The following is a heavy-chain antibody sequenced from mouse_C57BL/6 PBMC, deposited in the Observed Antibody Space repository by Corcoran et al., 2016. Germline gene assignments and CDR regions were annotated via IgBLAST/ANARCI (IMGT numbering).Heavy chain of an antibody. D-gene: IGHD2-5*01. Sequence: QVQLQQSGPELVKPGASVKLSCKASGSTFPSYDINWVKQRPGQGLEWIGWIYPRDGSTKYNEKFKGKATLTVDTSSSTAYMELHSLTSEDSAVYFCAPYSNPYYFDYWGQGTTLTVSS. CDR2: IYPRDGST. CDR3: APYSNPYYFDY. V-gene: IGHV1-85*01. J-gene: IGHJ2*01. CDR1: GSTFPSYD.